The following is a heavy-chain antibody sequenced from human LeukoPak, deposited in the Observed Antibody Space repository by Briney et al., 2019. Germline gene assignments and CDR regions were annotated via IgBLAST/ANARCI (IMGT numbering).Heavy chain of an antibody. CDR2: IYYTGST. V-gene: IGHV4-59*08. J-gene: IGHJ4*02. CDR1: GGSISSYY. CDR3: ARHGGYSYGSFDY. Sequence: SETLSLTCTVSGGSISSYYWSWIRQSPGKGLEWIGYIYYTGSTKYNPSLKSRVIISVDTSKIQFALKLSSVTAADTAVYYCARHGGYSYGSFDYWGQGTMVSVCS. D-gene: IGHD5-18*01.